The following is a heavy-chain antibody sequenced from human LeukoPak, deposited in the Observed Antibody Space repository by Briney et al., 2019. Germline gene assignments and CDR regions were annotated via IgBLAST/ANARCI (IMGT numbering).Heavy chain of an antibody. V-gene: IGHV3-64D*09. CDR2: INDNGGRT. D-gene: IGHD1-26*01. CDR1: GFTFSRYA. Sequence: GGSLRLSCSASGFTFSRYAMRWVRQAPGKGLEYVSGINDNGGRTHYGDSVKGRFSISRDNSKNTLHLQMSTLRAEDTALYYCVKDVGGSYAFDYWGQGILVTVAS. CDR3: VKDVGGSYAFDY. J-gene: IGHJ4*02.